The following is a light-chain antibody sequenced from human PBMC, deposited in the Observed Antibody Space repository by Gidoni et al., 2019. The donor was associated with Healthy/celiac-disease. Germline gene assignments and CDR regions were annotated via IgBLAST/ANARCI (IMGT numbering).Light chain of an antibody. CDR1: SGSIAINY. V-gene: IGLV6-57*04. J-gene: IGLJ3*02. CDR3: QSYDSSNRWV. Sequence: NFMLTSPHSVSESPGKTVTISCTRSSGSIAINYVQWYQQRPCSAPTTVIYEDNQRPSGVPDRFSGSMDSSSNSASLTISGLKTEDGADYYCQSYDSSNRWVFGGGTKLTVL. CDR2: EDN.